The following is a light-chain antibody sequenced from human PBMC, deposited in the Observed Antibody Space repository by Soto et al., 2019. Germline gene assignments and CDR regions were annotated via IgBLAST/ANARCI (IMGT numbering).Light chain of an antibody. CDR3: SSYAGSHRSPVYV. Sequence: QSALTQPPSPSGSPGQSVTISCTGTSSDVGGYNYVSWYQQHPGKAPKLMIYEVSKRPSGVPDRFSGSKSGKTASLTVSGLQAEDESDYYCSSYAGSHRSPVYVFATGTKLTVL. CDR1: SSDVGGYNY. J-gene: IGLJ1*01. V-gene: IGLV2-8*01. CDR2: EVS.